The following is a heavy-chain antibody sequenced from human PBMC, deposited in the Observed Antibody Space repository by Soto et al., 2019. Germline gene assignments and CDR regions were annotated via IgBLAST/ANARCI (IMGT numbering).Heavy chain of an antibody. Sequence: SETLSLTCAVYGGSFSGYYWSWIRQPPGKGMEWIGEINHSVSTNYNPSLKSRVTISVDTSKNQFSLKLSSVTAADTAVYYCARGTITIFGVAITAPAPTIYYMDVWGKGTTVTVSS. CDR2: INHSVST. CDR1: GGSFSGYY. D-gene: IGHD3-3*01. J-gene: IGHJ6*03. V-gene: IGHV4-34*01. CDR3: ARGTITIFGVAITAPAPTIYYMDV.